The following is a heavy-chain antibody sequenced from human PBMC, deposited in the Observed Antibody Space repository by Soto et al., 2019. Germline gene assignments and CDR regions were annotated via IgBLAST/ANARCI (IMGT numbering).Heavy chain of an antibody. J-gene: IGHJ5*02. CDR3: ARVPLFRGAHWFDP. V-gene: IGHV4-34*01. CDR2: INHSGST. D-gene: IGHD3-10*01. CDR1: GGSFSGYY. Sequence: SETLSLTCAVYGGSFSGYYWSWIRQPPGKGLEWIGEINHSGSTNYNPSLKSRVTISVDTSKNQFSLKLSSVTAADTAVYYCARVPLFRGAHWFDPRGQGTLVTVSS.